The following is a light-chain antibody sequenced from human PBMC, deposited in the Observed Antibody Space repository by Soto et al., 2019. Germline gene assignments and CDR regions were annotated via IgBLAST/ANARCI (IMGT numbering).Light chain of an antibody. Sequence: DIQMTQSPSTLSASVGDRVTITCRASQSISSWLAWYQQKPGKAPKLLIYKASSLESGVPSRFSGSGSGTDFTLTINSLEPEDFAVYYCQQRNVWPPITFGQGTRLEIK. CDR2: KAS. V-gene: IGKV1-5*03. J-gene: IGKJ5*01. CDR3: QQRNVWPPIT. CDR1: QSISSW.